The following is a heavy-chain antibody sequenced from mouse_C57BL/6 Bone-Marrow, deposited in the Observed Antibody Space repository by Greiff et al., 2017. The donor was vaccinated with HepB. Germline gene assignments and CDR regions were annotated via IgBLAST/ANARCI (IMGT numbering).Heavy chain of an antibody. Sequence: EVHLVESGEGLVKPGGSLKLSCAASGFTFSSYAMSWVRQTPEKRLEWVAYISSGGDYIYYADTVKGRFTISRDNARNTLYLQMSSLKSEDTAMYYCTRDSWEGFAYWGQGTLVTVSA. CDR3: TRDSWEGFAY. CDR1: GFTFSSYA. V-gene: IGHV5-9-1*02. J-gene: IGHJ3*01. D-gene: IGHD4-1*01. CDR2: ISSGGDYI.